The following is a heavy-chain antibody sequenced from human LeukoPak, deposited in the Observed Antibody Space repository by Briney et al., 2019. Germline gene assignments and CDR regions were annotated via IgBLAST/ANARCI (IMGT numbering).Heavy chain of an antibody. CDR1: GFTFSSYA. V-gene: IGHV3-23*01. CDR2: ISGSGGST. CDR3: ARQEIPSSYYGLDY. J-gene: IGHJ4*02. Sequence: PGGSLRLSCAASGFTFSSYAMSWVRQAPGKGLEWVSAISGSGGSTYYADSVKGRFTISRDNSKNTLYLQMNSLRAEDTAVYYCARQEIPSSYYGLDYWGQGTLVTVSS. D-gene: IGHD1-26*01.